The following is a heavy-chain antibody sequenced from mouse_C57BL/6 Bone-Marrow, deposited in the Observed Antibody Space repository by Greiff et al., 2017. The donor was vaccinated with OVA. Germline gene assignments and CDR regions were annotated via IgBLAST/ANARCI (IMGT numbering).Heavy chain of an antibody. CDR3: ARETTVVARDWYFDV. D-gene: IGHD1-1*01. CDR2: IYPGDGDT. J-gene: IGHJ1*03. CDR1: GYAFSSYW. V-gene: IGHV1-80*01. Sequence: VKVVESGAELVKPGASVKISCKASGYAFSSYWMNWVKQRPGTGLEWIGQIYPGDGDTNYNGKFKGKATLTADKSSSTAYMQLSSLTSEDSAVYFCARETTVVARDWYFDVWGTGTTVTVSS.